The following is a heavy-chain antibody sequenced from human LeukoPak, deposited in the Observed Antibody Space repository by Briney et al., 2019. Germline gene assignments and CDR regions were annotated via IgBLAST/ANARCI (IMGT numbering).Heavy chain of an antibody. J-gene: IGHJ4*02. CDR3: ARDESGLVAN. Sequence: GASVKVSCKASGYTFTSYFMHWVRQAPGQGLEWMGIINPSGGTTNYAQKFQGRVSMTRDTSTSTVYMELSSLRSEDTAVYYCARDESGLVANWGQGTLVTVSS. D-gene: IGHD1-26*01. V-gene: IGHV1-46*01. CDR2: INPSGGTT. CDR1: GYTFTSYF.